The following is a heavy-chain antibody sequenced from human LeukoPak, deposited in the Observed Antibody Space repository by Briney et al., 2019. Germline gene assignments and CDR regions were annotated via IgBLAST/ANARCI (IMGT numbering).Heavy chain of an antibody. CDR1: GFTVSSNY. D-gene: IGHD6-19*01. CDR2: SYSGNTT. V-gene: IGHV3-66*01. Sequence: GGSLRLSCAASGFTVSSNYMSWVRQAPGKGLEWVAISYSGNTTYCADSVRGKFTISRDKSKNRLHLQMNSLRAEDTAVYYCATYSSGRRGYYFDSWGQGTLVTVSS. J-gene: IGHJ4*02. CDR3: ATYSSGRRGYYFDS.